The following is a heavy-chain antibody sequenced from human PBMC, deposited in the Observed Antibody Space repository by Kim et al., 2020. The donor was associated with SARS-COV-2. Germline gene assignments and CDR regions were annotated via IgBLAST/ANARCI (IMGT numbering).Heavy chain of an antibody. CDR2: IKSKTDGGTT. J-gene: IGHJ6*02. Sequence: GGSLRLSCAASGFTFSNAWMSWVRQAPGKGLEWVGRIKSKTDGGTTDYAAPVKGRFTISRDDSKNTLYLQMNSLKTEDTAVYYCTTDPEIYCSGGSCYSDYYYGMDVWGQGTTVTVSS. D-gene: IGHD2-15*01. V-gene: IGHV3-15*01. CDR3: TTDPEIYCSGGSCYSDYYYGMDV. CDR1: GFTFSNAW.